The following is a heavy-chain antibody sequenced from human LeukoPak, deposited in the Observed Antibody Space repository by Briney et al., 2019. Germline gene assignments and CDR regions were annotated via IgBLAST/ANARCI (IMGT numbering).Heavy chain of an antibody. CDR2: IYYSGST. CDR1: GGSISYYY. CDR3: ARGEWLRSPFDY. V-gene: IGHV4-59*01. Sequence: SETLSLTCTVSGGSISYYYWNWFRQPPGKGLEWIGYIYYSGSTNYNPSLKSRVTISVDTSKNQFSLKLSSVTAADTAVYYCARGEWLRSPFDYWGQGTLVTVSS. D-gene: IGHD5-12*01. J-gene: IGHJ4*02.